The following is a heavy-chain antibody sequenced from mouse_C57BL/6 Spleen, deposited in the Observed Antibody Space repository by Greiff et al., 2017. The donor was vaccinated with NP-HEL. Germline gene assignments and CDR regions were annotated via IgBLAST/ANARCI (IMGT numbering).Heavy chain of an antibody. V-gene: IGHV1-52*01. CDR2: IDPSDSDT. J-gene: IGHJ3*01. Sequence: VQLQQPGAELVRPGSSVKLSCKASGYTFTSYWMHWVKQRPIQGLEWIGNIDPSDSDTHYNQKFKDKATLTVDKSSSTAYMQLSSLTSEDSAVYYCARGDRDYGAYWGQGTLVTVSA. CDR1: GYTFTSYW. D-gene: IGHD2-4*01. CDR3: ARGDRDYGAY.